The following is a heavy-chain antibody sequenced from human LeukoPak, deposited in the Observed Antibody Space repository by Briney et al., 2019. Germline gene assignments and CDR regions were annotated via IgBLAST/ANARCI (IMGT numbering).Heavy chain of an antibody. J-gene: IGHJ6*03. V-gene: IGHV3-74*01. CDR3: ARGYYYMDV. Sequence: PGGSLRLSCAASALTFSRYSINWVRQAPGEGLVWVSRIYSDGSSTSYADSVKGRFTISRDNAKNTLYLQMYSLRAEDTAAYFCARGYYYMDVWGKGTTVTVSS. CDR2: IYSDGSST. CDR1: ALTFSRYS.